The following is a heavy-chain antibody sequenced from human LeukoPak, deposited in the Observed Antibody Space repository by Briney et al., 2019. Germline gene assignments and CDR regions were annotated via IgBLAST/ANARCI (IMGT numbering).Heavy chain of an antibody. Sequence: SETLSLTCIVSGYSISSDYCWGWIRQPPGKGLEWIGSISHRGSTYYNPSLKSRVTMSADTPNNQFSLRLSSVTAADTAVYTASPNNWFDPWGQGTLVTVSS. J-gene: IGHJ5*02. CDR3: SPNNWFDP. CDR1: GYSISSDYC. V-gene: IGHV4-38-2*02. CDR2: ISHRGST.